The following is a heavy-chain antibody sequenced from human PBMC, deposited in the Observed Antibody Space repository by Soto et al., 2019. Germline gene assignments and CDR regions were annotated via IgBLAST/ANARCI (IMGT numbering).Heavy chain of an antibody. D-gene: IGHD3-22*01. V-gene: IGHV4-30-4*01. CDR3: ARDLDGLHDDTSGPFPRPG. Sequence: SETLSLTCTVSGGSISSDDYYWSWIRQAPGRGLEWIGYIHSSGSIYYSPSLKSRATMSIDTAGNQFSLKVSSVIVADTAVYYCARDLDGLHDDTSGPFPRPGWGQGTLVTVSS. J-gene: IGHJ1*01. CDR1: GGSISSDDYY. CDR2: IHSSGSI.